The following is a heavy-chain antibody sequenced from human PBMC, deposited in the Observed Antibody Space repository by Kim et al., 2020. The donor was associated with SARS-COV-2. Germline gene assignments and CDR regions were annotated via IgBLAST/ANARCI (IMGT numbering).Heavy chain of an antibody. CDR3: AKGSRDSGSYTPQGIHYYYYYGMDV. CDR1: GFTFSSYA. J-gene: IGHJ6*02. D-gene: IGHD1-26*01. V-gene: IGHV3-23*01. CDR2: ISGSGGST. Sequence: GGSLRLSCAASGFTFSSYAMSWVRQAPGKGLEWVSAISGSGGSTYYADSVKGRFTISRDNSKNTLYLQMNSLRAEDTAVYYCAKGSRDSGSYTPQGIHYYYYYGMDVWGQGTTVTVSS.